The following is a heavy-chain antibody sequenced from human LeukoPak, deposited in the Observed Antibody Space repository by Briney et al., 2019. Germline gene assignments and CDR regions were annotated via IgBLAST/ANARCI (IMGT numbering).Heavy chain of an antibody. J-gene: IGHJ4*02. D-gene: IGHD6-6*01. CDR3: ARLTRLSTSPDRYYLDY. CDR1: GGSISSYY. V-gene: IGHV4-4*07. Sequence: PSETLSLTCTVSGGSISSYYWSWIRQPAGKGLEWIGRIYTSGSTNYSPSLKSRVTISIDTSKNQFSLKLSSVTAADSAVYYCARLTRLSTSPDRYYLDYWGQGTLVTVSS. CDR2: IYTSGST.